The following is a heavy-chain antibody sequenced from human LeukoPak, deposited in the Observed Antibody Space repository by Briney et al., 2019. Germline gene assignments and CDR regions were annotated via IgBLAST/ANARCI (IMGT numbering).Heavy chain of an antibody. V-gene: IGHV4-39*07. CDR1: GGSISSSSYY. CDR3: ASLPTYYYDSSGFP. CDR2: ISHSGST. Sequence: SETLSLTCTVSGGSISSSSYYWGWIRQPPGKGLEWIGEISHSGSTNYNPSLKSRVTISVDTSKNQFSLKLSSVTAADTAVYYCASLPTYYYDSSGFPWGQGTLVTVSS. D-gene: IGHD3-22*01. J-gene: IGHJ5*02.